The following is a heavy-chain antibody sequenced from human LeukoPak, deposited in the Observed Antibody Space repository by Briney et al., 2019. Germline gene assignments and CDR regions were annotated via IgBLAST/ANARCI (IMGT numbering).Heavy chain of an antibody. Sequence: PSETLSLTCIVSGGSISSSTYYWGWIRQPPGKGLEWIGTVYYSGSTYYNPSLKSRVTISVDTSKNQFSLKLSSVTAADTAVYYCARGPAVRVPYFDYWGQGTLVTVSS. CDR1: GGSISSSTYY. J-gene: IGHJ4*02. CDR2: VYYSGST. CDR3: ARGPAVRVPYFDY. V-gene: IGHV4-39*07. D-gene: IGHD3-10*01.